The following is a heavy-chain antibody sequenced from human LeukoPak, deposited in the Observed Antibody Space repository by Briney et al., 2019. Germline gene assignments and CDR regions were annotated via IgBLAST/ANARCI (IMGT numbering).Heavy chain of an antibody. D-gene: IGHD2-15*01. CDR3: ARDKGYCSGGSCYWDY. CDR1: GFTFSSYS. V-gene: IGHV3-21*01. Sequence: GGSLRLSCAASGFTFSSYSMNWVRQAPGKGLEWVSSISSSSSYIYYADSVKGRFTISRDNDKNSLYLQMNSLRAEDTAVYYCARDKGYCSGGSCYWDYWGQGTLVTVSS. CDR2: ISSSSSYI. J-gene: IGHJ4*02.